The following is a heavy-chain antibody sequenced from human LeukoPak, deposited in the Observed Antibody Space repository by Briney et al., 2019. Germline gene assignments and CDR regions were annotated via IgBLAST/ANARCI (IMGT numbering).Heavy chain of an antibody. CDR3: ARIGYRSSSLDY. D-gene: IGHD6-19*01. J-gene: IGHJ4*02. CDR1: GFTFTDYW. V-gene: IGHV3-7*01. Sequence: QPGGSLRLSCAASGFTFTDYWMTWVRQAPGKGLEWVANIKEDGSVKYYVDSVKGRFTISRDDAKNSLYLQMNSLRGDDTAVFYCARIGYRSSSLDYWGQGTLVTVSS. CDR2: IKEDGSVK.